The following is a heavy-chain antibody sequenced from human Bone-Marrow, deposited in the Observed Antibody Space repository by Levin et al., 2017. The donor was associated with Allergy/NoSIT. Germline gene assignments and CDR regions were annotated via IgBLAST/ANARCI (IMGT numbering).Heavy chain of an antibody. CDR2: IYSSGTT. CDR1: GGSISNYY. J-gene: IGHJ5*02. D-gene: IGHD3-10*01. CDR3: ARVQYYYGSGSYFYYFDR. V-gene: IGHV4-4*07. Sequence: GSLRLSCTVSGGSISNYYWTWIRQSAGKGLEWIGRIYSSGTTNYNPSLKSRVTMSVDTSKNQFSLKLSSVTAADTAVYYCARVQYYYGSGSYFYYFDRWGQGTLVTVSS.